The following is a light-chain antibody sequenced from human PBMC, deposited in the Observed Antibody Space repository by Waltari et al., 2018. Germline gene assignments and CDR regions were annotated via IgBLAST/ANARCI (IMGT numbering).Light chain of an antibody. Sequence: SYVLTQPPSVSVAPGKTASITCGGNNIESKSVHWYQQKPGQAPILVISYDSDRPSGIPERVSGSNSGNTATLTISRVEAGDEADDYCQVWDANTDPGVFGTGTEVTVL. CDR3: QVWDANTDPGV. J-gene: IGLJ1*01. CDR2: YDS. V-gene: IGLV3-21*04. CDR1: NIESKS.